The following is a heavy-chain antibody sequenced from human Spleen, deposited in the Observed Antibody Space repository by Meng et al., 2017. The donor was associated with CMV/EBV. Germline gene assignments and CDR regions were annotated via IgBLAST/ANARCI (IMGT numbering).Heavy chain of an antibody. J-gene: IGHJ4*02. V-gene: IGHV3-20*04. D-gene: IGHD4-11*01. CDR2: INWNGGRT. Sequence: CAASGVTFEDYGMSWVRQAPGKGLEWVFGINWNGGRTGYADSVKGRFTISRDNAKNSVYLQMNSLRVEDTALYYCARGGGSNYGVDYWGQGTLVTVSS. CDR3: ARGGGSNYGVDY. CDR1: GVTFEDYG.